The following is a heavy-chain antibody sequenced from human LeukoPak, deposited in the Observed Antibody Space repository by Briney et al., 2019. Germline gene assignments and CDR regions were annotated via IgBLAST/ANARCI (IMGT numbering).Heavy chain of an antibody. Sequence: SETLSLTCTVSGGSISSYYWSWIRQPPGKGLEWIGYIYYSGSTNYNPSLKSRVTISVDTSKNQFSLKLSSVTAADTAVYYCARDTYYYDSSGYYKGDWGQGTLVTVSS. D-gene: IGHD3-22*01. V-gene: IGHV4-59*12. CDR1: GGSISSYY. CDR3: ARDTYYYDSSGYYKGD. CDR2: IYYSGST. J-gene: IGHJ4*02.